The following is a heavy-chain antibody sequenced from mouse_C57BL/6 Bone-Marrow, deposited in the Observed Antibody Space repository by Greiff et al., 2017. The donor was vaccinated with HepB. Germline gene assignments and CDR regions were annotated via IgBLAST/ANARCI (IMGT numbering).Heavy chain of an antibody. V-gene: IGHV2-4*01. CDR1: GFSLTSYG. CDR3: AKGKGFVTTVVENYAMDY. CDR2: IWSGGST. D-gene: IGHD1-1*01. J-gene: IGHJ4*01. Sequence: QVQLQQSGPGLVQPSQSLSITCTVSGFSLTSYGVHWVRQPPGKGLEWLGVIWSGGSTDYNAAFISRLSISKDNSKSQVFFKMNSLQADDTAIYYCAKGKGFVTTVVENYAMDYWGQGTSVTVSS.